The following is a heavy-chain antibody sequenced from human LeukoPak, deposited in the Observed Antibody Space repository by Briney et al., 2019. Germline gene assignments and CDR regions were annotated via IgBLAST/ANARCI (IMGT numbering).Heavy chain of an antibody. D-gene: IGHD3-16*01. CDR3: ARYLGADSSRH. Sequence: SETLSLTCTVSGGSISSSSYYWGWIRQPPGKGLEWIGSIYYSGSTYYNPSLKSRVTISVDTSKNQFSLKLSSVTAADTAVYYCARYLGADSSRHWGQGTLVTVSS. J-gene: IGHJ4*02. CDR2: IYYSGST. CDR1: GGSISSSSYY. V-gene: IGHV4-39*07.